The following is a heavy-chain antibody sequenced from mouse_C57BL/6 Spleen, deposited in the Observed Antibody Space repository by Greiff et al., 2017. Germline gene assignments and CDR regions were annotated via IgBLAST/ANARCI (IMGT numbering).Heavy chain of an antibody. D-gene: IGHD2-4*01. CDR2: IDPEDGDT. CDR3: TSTYDYDVFDV. J-gene: IGHJ1*03. Sequence: VHVKQSGAELVRPGASVKLSCTASGFNIKDYYMHWVKQRPEQGLEWIGRIDPEDGDTEYAPKFQGKATMTADTSSNTAYLQLSSLTSEDTAVYYCTSTYDYDVFDVWGTGTTVTVSS. CDR1: GFNIKDYY. V-gene: IGHV14-1*01.